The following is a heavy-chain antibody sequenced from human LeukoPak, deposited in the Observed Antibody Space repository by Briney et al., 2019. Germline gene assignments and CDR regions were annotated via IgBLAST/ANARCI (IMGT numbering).Heavy chain of an antibody. CDR1: GLTLSNHEFSHYE. Sequence: GGSLRLSCEASGLTLSNHEFSHYEMNWVRQAPGKGLEWVSSVSTSSSYIYHADSVKGRFTISRDNAKNSLYLQMNSLRVEDTAVYYCARDVVEYCSGGSCSRYDYWGQGTLVTVSS. CDR2: VSTSSSYI. J-gene: IGHJ4*02. V-gene: IGHV3-21*01. CDR3: ARDVVEYCSGGSCSRYDY. D-gene: IGHD2-15*01.